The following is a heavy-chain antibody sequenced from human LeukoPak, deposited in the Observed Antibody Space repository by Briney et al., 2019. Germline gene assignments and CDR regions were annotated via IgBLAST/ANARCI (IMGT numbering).Heavy chain of an antibody. Sequence: SVKVSCKASGYTFTGYYMHWVRQAPGQGLEWMGGIIPIFGTANYAQKFQGRVTITADESTSTAYMELSSLRSEDTAVYYCATVKRRSWGPGGFDYWGQGTLVTVSS. J-gene: IGHJ4*02. CDR3: ATVKRRSWGPGGFDY. D-gene: IGHD3-16*01. CDR2: IIPIFGTA. V-gene: IGHV1-69*13. CDR1: GYTFTGYY.